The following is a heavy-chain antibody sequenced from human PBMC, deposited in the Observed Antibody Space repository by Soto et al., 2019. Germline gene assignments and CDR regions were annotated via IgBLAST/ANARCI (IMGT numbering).Heavy chain of an antibody. CDR3: AKDWVGGSNRYYLEY. Sequence: QVLLVESGGGVVQPGRSLRLYCAASGFTFSDYGLHWVRQAPGKGLEWVAFLSHHSYKKYYAVSVKGRFTVSRDNSKNTLYLLMNSLRTEDTAVYYCAKDWVGGSNRYYLEYWGQGTPVTVSS. D-gene: IGHD1-26*01. CDR1: GFTFSDYG. J-gene: IGHJ4*02. V-gene: IGHV3-30*18. CDR2: LSHHSYKK.